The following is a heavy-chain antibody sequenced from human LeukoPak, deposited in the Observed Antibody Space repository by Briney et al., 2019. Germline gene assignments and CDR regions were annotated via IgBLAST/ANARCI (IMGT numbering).Heavy chain of an antibody. CDR1: GYTFTNYG. CDR2: ISAYNGDT. D-gene: IGHD2-2*01. V-gene: IGHV1-18*01. J-gene: IGHJ3*02. CDR3: ARDAVVVPAAPTDAFDI. Sequence: ASVKVSCKASGYTFTNYGISWVRQAPGQGLEWMGWISAYNGDTNYAQKLQGRVTMTTYTSTSTAYMEVRSLRSDDTAVYYCARDAVVVPAAPTDAFDIWGQGTMVTVSS.